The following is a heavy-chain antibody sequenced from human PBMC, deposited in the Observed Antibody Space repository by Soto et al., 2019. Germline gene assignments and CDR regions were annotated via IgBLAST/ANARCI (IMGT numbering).Heavy chain of an antibody. Sequence: VQLLQLGPEGKRPGSSVKVSCKASGGTFSSYAISWGRKAPGQGLEWMGGIIPIFGTANYAQKFQGRVTITADESTSTAYMELSSLRSEDTAVYYCARKATVTGSDVWGQGTTVTVSS. D-gene: IGHD4-17*01. J-gene: IGHJ6*02. V-gene: IGHV1-69*12. CDR1: GGTFSSYA. CDR2: IIPIFGTA. CDR3: ARKATVTGSDV.